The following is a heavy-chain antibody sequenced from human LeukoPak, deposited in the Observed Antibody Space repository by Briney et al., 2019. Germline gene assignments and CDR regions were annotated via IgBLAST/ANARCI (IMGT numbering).Heavy chain of an antibody. J-gene: IGHJ6*02. D-gene: IGHD1-1*01. Sequence: PSETLSLTCTVSGGSISSYYWSWIRQPPGKGLEWIGYIYYSGSTNYNPSLKSRVTISVDTSKNQFSLKLTSVTAADTAVYYCVRPLGQGNEYGMDVWGQGTTVTVSS. CDR2: IYYSGST. CDR3: VRPLGQGNEYGMDV. V-gene: IGHV4-59*12. CDR1: GGSISSYY.